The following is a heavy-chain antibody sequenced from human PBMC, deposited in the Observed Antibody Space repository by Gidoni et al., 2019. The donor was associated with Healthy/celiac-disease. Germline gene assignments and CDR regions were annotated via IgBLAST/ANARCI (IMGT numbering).Heavy chain of an antibody. CDR1: GGTFSSYA. J-gene: IGHJ6*02. CDR2: IIPIFGTA. V-gene: IGHV1-69*01. Sequence: QVQLVQSGAEVKKPGSSVKVSCKASGGTFSSYAISWVRQAPGQGLEWMGGIIPIFGTANYAQKFQGRVTITADESTSTAYMELSSLRSEDTAVYYCARDRGVRGSYYYYYYGMDVWGQGTTVTVSS. D-gene: IGHD3-10*01. CDR3: ARDRGVRGSYYYYYYGMDV.